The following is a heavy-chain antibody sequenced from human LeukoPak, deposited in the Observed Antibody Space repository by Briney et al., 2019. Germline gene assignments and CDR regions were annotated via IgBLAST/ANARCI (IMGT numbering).Heavy chain of an antibody. CDR3: ARSWTIVGATAYFDY. D-gene: IGHD1-26*01. Sequence: KAGASLKISCKGSGCSCTSYGIGWVRQLPGKGLEWMGIIYPGDSDTKDSPSFQGQVTISADKSISTAYLQWSSLKASDTAMYYCARSWTIVGATAYFDYWGQGTLVTVSS. J-gene: IGHJ4*02. V-gene: IGHV5-51*01. CDR2: IYPGDSDT. CDR1: GCSCTSYG.